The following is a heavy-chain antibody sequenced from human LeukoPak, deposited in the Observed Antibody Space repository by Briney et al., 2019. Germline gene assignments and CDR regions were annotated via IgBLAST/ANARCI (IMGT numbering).Heavy chain of an antibody. CDR3: ARGDYAGSIARD. CDR1: GGSFSSYV. D-gene: IGHD4-23*01. Sequence: SVKVSCKASGGSFSSYVFSWVRKAPGQGLEWMGGIIPMLGTANYAQKFQGRVTITTDESTSTAYMEVSSLKSEDTAVYYCARGDYAGSIARDWGQGTLVTVSS. V-gene: IGHV1-69*05. CDR2: IIPMLGTA. J-gene: IGHJ4*02.